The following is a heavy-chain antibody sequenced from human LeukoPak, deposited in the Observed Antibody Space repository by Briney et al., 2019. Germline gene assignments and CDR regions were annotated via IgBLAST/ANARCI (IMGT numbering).Heavy chain of an antibody. CDR2: ISGSGGST. D-gene: IGHD3-9*01. V-gene: IGHV3-23*01. CDR1: GFTFSSYA. J-gene: IGHJ4*02. Sequence: GGSLRLSCAASGFTFSSYAMSWVRQAPGKGLEWVSAISGSGGSTYYADSVKGRFTISRDNSKNTLYLQMNSLRAEDTAVYYCAKDDNVLRYFDWLISHDYWGQGTLVTVSS. CDR3: AKDDNVLRYFDWLISHDY.